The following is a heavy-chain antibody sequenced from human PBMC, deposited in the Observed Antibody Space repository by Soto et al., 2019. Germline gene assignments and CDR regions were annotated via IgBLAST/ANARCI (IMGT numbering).Heavy chain of an antibody. J-gene: IGHJ6*02. Sequence: ASVKVSCKASRYTFTGYYMHWVRQAPGQGLEWMGWINPNSGGTNYAQKFQGRVTMTRDTSISTAYMELSRLRSDDTAVYYCARDSDTGYYGMDVWGQGTTVTVSS. CDR2: INPNSGGT. CDR3: ARDSDTGYYGMDV. V-gene: IGHV1-2*02. D-gene: IGHD5-18*01. CDR1: RYTFTGYY.